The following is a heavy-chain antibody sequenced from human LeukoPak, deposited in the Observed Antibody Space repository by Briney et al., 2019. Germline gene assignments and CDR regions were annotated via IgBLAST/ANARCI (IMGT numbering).Heavy chain of an antibody. CDR3: AKSSLRHAWFGENDAFDI. CDR2: ISAYNGNT. V-gene: IGHV1-18*01. CDR1: GYTFTSYG. Sequence: ASVKVSCKASGYTFTSYGISWVRQAPGQGLEWMGWISAYNGNTNYAQKLQGRVTMTTDTSTSTAYMELRSLRSDDTALYYCAKSSLRHAWFGENDAFDIWGQGTMVTVSS. J-gene: IGHJ3*02. D-gene: IGHD3-10*01.